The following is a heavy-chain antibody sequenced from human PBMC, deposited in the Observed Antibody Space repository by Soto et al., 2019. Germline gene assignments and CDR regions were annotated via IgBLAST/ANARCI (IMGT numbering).Heavy chain of an antibody. J-gene: IGHJ4*02. V-gene: IGHV4-59*01. Sequence: SETLSLTCSVSGGSIRGSYCSWIRQPPEKGLEWIASISYTGSATRNPSLKSRVSVSVDTTENQCSLKLTSVTAADTATYYCATGGGWLQNSNLRGLYFDYWGQGALVTVSS. CDR1: GGSIRGSY. CDR3: ATGGGWLQNSNLRGLYFDY. D-gene: IGHD6-19*01. CDR2: ISYTGSA.